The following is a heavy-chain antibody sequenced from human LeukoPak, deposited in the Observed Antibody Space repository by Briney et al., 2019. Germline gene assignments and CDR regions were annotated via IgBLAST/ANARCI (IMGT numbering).Heavy chain of an antibody. J-gene: IGHJ4*02. CDR2: IRYDGSNK. D-gene: IGHD3-10*01. Sequence: TGGSLRLSCAASGFSFSSYAMHWVRQAPGKGLEWVAYIRYDGSNKYYADSVKGRFTISRDNAKNSLYLQMNSLRAEDTAVYYCARGRGLPGPLDYWGQGTLVTVSS. CDR1: GFSFSSYA. V-gene: IGHV3-30*02. CDR3: ARGRGLPGPLDY.